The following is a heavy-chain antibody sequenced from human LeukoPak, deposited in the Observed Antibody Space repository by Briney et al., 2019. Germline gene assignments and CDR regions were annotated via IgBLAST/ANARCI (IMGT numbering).Heavy chain of an antibody. CDR3: ARDRSVDP. CDR1: GFTFSSYW. V-gene: IGHV3-7*01. Sequence: GGSLRLSCAAPGFTFSSYWMSWVRQAPGKGLEWVANIKQDGSEKYYVDSVKGRFTISRDNAKNSLYLQMNSLRAEGTAVYYCARDRSVDPWGQGTLVTVSS. D-gene: IGHD3-3*01. J-gene: IGHJ5*02. CDR2: IKQDGSEK.